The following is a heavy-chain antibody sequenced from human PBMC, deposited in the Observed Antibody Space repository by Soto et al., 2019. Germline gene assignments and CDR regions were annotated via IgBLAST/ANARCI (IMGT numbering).Heavy chain of an antibody. Sequence: PSETLSLTCAVYGGSFSGYYWSWIRQPPGEGLEWIGEINHKGNINYNPSLKSRVTISVDTSKNQFSLNLTSVTAADTAVYYCARGIVGGDYYYYYMDVWGKGTTVTVSS. D-gene: IGHD3-16*02. CDR1: GGSFSGYY. J-gene: IGHJ6*03. CDR2: INHKGNI. CDR3: ARGIVGGDYYYYYMDV. V-gene: IGHV4-34*01.